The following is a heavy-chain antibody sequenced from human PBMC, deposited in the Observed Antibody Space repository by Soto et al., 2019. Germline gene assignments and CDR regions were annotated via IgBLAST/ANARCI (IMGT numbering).Heavy chain of an antibody. CDR3: ARVLGYCSGPLCALDI. D-gene: IGHD2-15*01. J-gene: IGHJ3*02. V-gene: IGHV1-18*01. CDR1: GYTFTSDG. Sequence: GASVKLSCKASGYTFTSDGISWVRQAPGQGLEWMGWISAYNGNTNYAQKLQGRVTMTTDTSTSTAYMELSSLRSEDTAVYYCARVLGYCSGPLCALDIWGQGTMVTVS. CDR2: ISAYNGNT.